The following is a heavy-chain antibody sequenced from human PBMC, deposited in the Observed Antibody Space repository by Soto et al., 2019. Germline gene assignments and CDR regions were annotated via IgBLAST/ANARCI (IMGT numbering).Heavy chain of an antibody. D-gene: IGHD3-22*01. V-gene: IGHV4-31*03. Sequence: QVQLQESGPGLVKPSQTLSLSCTVSGGSISSGAYYWSWIRQHPGKGLEWIGYIYYSGTTYYNPSLKSRVTMSVDTSKNQFSLKLSSVTAADTAVYYCGRGPDNDTEDDFDIWGQGTMVTVSS. J-gene: IGHJ3*02. CDR2: IYYSGTT. CDR1: GGSISSGAYY. CDR3: GRGPDNDTEDDFDI.